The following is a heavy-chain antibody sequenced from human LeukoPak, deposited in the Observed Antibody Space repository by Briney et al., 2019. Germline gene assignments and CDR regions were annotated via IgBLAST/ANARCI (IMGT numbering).Heavy chain of an antibody. Sequence: GGSLRLSCAASGFTFSSYDMSWVRQAPGKGLEWVSGISASGGGTYYADSVKGRFTISRDNSKNTLYLQMNSLRAEDTAVYYCASLETTSAYYYGMDVWGQGTTVTVSS. J-gene: IGHJ6*02. CDR3: ASLETTSAYYYGMDV. CDR1: GFTFSSYD. CDR2: ISASGGGT. V-gene: IGHV3-23*01. D-gene: IGHD4-17*01.